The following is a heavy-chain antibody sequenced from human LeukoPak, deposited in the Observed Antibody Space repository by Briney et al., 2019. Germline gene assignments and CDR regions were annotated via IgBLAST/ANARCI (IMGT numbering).Heavy chain of an antibody. CDR2: IYYSGST. Sequence: NPSETLSLTCTVSGGSISSGGYYWSWIRQHPGKGLEWIGYIYYSGSTYYNPSLKSRVTISVDTSKNQFSLKLSSVPAAAAAVYYCARESPHCGMDVWGQGTTVTVSS. J-gene: IGHJ6*02. CDR3: ARESPHCGMDV. V-gene: IGHV4-31*03. CDR1: GGSISSGGYY.